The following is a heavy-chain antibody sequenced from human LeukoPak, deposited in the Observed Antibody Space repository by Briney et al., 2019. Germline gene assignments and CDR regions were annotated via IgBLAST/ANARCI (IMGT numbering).Heavy chain of an antibody. D-gene: IGHD3-16*01. Sequence: PSETLSLTCTVSGGSISSYYWSWIRQPAGKGLEWIGRIYTSGSTNYNPSLKSRVTMSVDTSKNQFSLKLSSVTAADTAVYYCARETSQKGAHYMDVWGKGTTVTTSS. V-gene: IGHV4-4*07. CDR3: ARETSQKGAHYMDV. CDR1: GGSISSYY. J-gene: IGHJ6*03. CDR2: IYTSGST.